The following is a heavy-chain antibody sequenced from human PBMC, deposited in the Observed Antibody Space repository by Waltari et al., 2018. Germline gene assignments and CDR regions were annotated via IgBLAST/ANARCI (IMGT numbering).Heavy chain of an antibody. CDR3: ARGLMGYTFPMDV. D-gene: IGHD5-12*01. J-gene: IGHJ6*02. V-gene: IGHV1-46*01. CDR1: GYTLPSHY. CDR2: IDPSGDRT. Sequence: QVQLVQSGAEVKKPGASVKVSCKASGYTLPSHYVHWVRQAPGQGLEWMGIIDPSGDRTSYAQKFQDRVTMTRDTSTSTVYMELSSLRSEDTAVYYCARGLMGYTFPMDVWGQGTTVTVSS.